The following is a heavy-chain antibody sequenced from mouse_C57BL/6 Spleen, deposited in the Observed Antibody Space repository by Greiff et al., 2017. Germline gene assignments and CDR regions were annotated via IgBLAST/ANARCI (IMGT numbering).Heavy chain of an antibody. Sequence: EVKVVESGGGLVQPGGSLSLSCAASGFTFTDYYMSWVRQPPGKALEWLGFIRNKANGYTTEYSASVKGRFTISRDNSQSILYLQMNALRAEDSASYYCARLGGYDAGYAMGYWGQGTSVTVSS. D-gene: IGHD2-2*01. CDR1: GFTFTDYY. V-gene: IGHV7-3*01. J-gene: IGHJ4*01. CDR2: IRNKANGYTT. CDR3: ARLGGYDAGYAMGY.